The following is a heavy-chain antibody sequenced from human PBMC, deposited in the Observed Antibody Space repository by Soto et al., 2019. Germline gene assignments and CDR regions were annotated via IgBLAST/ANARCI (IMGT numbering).Heavy chain of an antibody. CDR1: GYTFTGYY. V-gene: IGHV1-2*04. D-gene: IGHD3-3*01. Sequence: GASVKVSCKASGYTFTGYYMHWVRQAPGQGLEWMGWINPNSGGTNYAQKFQGWVTMTRDTSISTAYMELSRLRSDDTAVYYCARDFLSNYYYYGMDVWGQGTTVTVSS. CDR3: ARDFLSNYYYYGMDV. J-gene: IGHJ6*02. CDR2: INPNSGGT.